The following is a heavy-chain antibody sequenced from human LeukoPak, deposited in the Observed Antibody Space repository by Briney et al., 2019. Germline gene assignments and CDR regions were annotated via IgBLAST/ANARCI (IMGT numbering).Heavy chain of an antibody. CDR1: GFVVSSHY. CDR2: IYTSGHT. V-gene: IGHV3-53*01. Sequence: PGGSLRLSCAASGFVVSSHYMTWVRQAPGNGLEGVAFIYTSGHTYYAESVEGRFTISRDNSKNMLYLQMSSLRAEDTAVYYCAREFSNSPSYFDYWGQGTLVTVSS. D-gene: IGHD2/OR15-2a*01. J-gene: IGHJ4*02. CDR3: AREFSNSPSYFDY.